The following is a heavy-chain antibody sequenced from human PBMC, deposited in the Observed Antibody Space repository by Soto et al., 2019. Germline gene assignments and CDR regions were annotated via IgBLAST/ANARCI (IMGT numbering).Heavy chain of an antibody. Sequence: GASVKVSCKASGGTFSSYAVSWVRQAPGQGLEWMGGIIPIFGTANYAQKFQGRVTITADESTSTAYMELSSLRSEDTAVYYCARSGYSYGPPDYYYGMDVWGQGTTVTVSS. CDR1: GGTFSSYA. V-gene: IGHV1-69*13. D-gene: IGHD5-18*01. CDR2: IIPIFGTA. CDR3: ARSGYSYGPPDYYYGMDV. J-gene: IGHJ6*02.